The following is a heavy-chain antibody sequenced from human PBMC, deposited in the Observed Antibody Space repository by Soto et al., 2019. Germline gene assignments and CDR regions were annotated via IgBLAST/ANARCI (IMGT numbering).Heavy chain of an antibody. CDR3: ARESEDLTSNFDY. CDR2: ISGSGGST. Sequence: PVGSLRLSCAASGFTFSSFAMSWVRQAPGKGLDWVSAISGSGGSTYSADSVKGRFTISRDNAKNSLYLEMNSLRAEDTAVYYCARESEDLTSNFDYWGQGTLVTVSS. V-gene: IGHV3-23*01. J-gene: IGHJ4*02. CDR1: GFTFSSFA.